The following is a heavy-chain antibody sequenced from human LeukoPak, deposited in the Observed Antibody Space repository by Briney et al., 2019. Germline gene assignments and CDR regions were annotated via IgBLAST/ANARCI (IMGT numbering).Heavy chain of an antibody. CDR1: GGSISRTNYY. J-gene: IGHJ4*02. D-gene: IGHD3-3*01. Sequence: PSETLSLTCTVSGGSISRTNYYWGWIRQPPGKGLERIGTIYHSGSTYYNPSLRSRVNISVDTSKNHFSLNLSSMTAADTAVYYCARMGLLRYLEWFSDFWGQGTLVTVSS. CDR3: ARMGLLRYLEWFSDF. CDR2: IYHSGST. V-gene: IGHV4-39*07.